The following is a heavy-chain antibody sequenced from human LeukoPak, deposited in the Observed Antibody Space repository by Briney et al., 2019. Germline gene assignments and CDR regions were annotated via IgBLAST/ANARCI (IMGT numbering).Heavy chain of an antibody. CDR1: GFTFNTYG. J-gene: IGHJ6*03. CDR3: ARGDAQLDYYYYMDV. Sequence: GGSLRPSCAASGFTFNTYGMSWVRQAPGKGLEWVSGISGSGGATYYADSVKGRFTISRDNAKNSLYLQMNSLRAEDTAVYYCARGDAQLDYYYYMDVWGKGTTVTVSS. D-gene: IGHD6-13*01. V-gene: IGHV3-21*01. CDR2: ISGSGGAT.